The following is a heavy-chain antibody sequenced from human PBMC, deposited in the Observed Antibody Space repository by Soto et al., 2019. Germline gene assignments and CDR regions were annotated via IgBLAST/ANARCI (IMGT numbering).Heavy chain of an antibody. V-gene: IGHV3-30*18. CDR3: AKCPGYDFWSGFDY. CDR2: ISYDGVNK. CDR1: GFTFSGHG. J-gene: IGHJ4*02. D-gene: IGHD3-3*01. Sequence: QVQLVESGGGVVQPGRSLRLSCAASGFTFSGHGMHWVRQAPGKGLEWVAVISYDGVNKFYADSVKGRFTISRDNSKDTLDLQMNSLRTEDTAVYYCAKCPGYDFWSGFDYWGQGIVVTVSS.